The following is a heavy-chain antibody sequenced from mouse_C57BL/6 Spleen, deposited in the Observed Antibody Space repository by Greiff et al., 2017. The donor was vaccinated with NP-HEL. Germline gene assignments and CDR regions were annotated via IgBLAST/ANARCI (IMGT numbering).Heavy chain of an antibody. V-gene: IGHV10-3*01. CDR3: VRIDYPDYAMDD. CDR2: IRSKSSNYAT. Sequence: EVKLMESGGGLVQPKGSLTLSCAASGFTFTTYAMHWVRQAPGKGLDWVARIRSKSSNYATYSADSVKDRFTISRDDSQSMLSLQMTNLKTEDTAMYYCVRIDYPDYAMDDWGQGTPVTVSS. J-gene: IGHJ4*01. D-gene: IGHD2-4*01. CDR1: GFTFTTYA.